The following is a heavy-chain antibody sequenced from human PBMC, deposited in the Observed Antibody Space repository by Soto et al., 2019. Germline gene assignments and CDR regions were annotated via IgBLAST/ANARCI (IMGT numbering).Heavy chain of an antibody. Sequence: SVKVSCKASGGTFSSYAISWVRQAPGQGLEWMGGIIPIFGTANYAQKFQGRVTITADESTSTAYMELRSLRSEVTAVYYCARGLGPRYYDSSYYFDYWGQGTLV. CDR3: ARGLGPRYYDSSYYFDY. CDR2: IIPIFGTA. CDR1: GGTFSSYA. J-gene: IGHJ4*02. V-gene: IGHV1-69*13. D-gene: IGHD3-22*01.